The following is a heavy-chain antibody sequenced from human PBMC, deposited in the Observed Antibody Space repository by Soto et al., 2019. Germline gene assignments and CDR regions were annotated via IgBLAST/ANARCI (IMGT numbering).Heavy chain of an antibody. CDR2: IIPIFGTA. J-gene: IGHJ6*02. CDR3: AGPEAVRTSYYYYGMDV. Sequence: GXSVKVSFNASGGTFSSYAISWVRHAPGQGLEWMGGIIPIFGTANYAQKFQGRVTITADESTSTAYMELSSLRSEETAVYYCAGPEAVRTSYYYYGMDVWGQGTTVTVSS. V-gene: IGHV1-69*01. CDR1: GGTFSSYA.